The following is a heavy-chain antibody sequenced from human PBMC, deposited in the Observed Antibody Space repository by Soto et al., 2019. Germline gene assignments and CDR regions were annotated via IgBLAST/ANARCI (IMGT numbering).Heavy chain of an antibody. Sequence: GASVKVSCTASGYTFTSYGISWVRQAPGQGLEWMGWISAYNGNTNYAQKLQGRVTMTTDTSTSTAYMELRSLRSDDTAVYYCARDGLRFLEWLSHKNWFDPWGQGTLVTVSS. CDR1: GYTFTSYG. CDR3: ARDGLRFLEWLSHKNWFDP. D-gene: IGHD3-3*01. CDR2: ISAYNGNT. J-gene: IGHJ5*02. V-gene: IGHV1-18*01.